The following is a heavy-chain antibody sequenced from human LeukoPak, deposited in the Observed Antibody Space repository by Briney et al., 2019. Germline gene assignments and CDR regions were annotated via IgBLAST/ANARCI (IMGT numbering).Heavy chain of an antibody. Sequence: GASVKVSCKASGGTFSSYAISWVRQAPGQGLEWMGIINPSGGSTSYAQKFQGRVTMTRDTSTSTVYMELSSLRSEDTAVYYCARDGVVAVAGTSRSLRPETYYYYYGMDVWGQGTTVTVSS. J-gene: IGHJ6*02. CDR2: INPSGGST. V-gene: IGHV1-46*01. CDR1: GGTFSSYA. D-gene: IGHD6-19*01. CDR3: ARDGVVAVAGTSRSLRPETYYYYYGMDV.